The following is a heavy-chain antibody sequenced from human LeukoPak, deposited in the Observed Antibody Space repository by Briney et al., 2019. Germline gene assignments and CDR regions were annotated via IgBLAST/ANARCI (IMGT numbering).Heavy chain of an antibody. CDR1: GFTFSSYS. V-gene: IGHV3-21*01. J-gene: IGHJ4*02. CDR3: ASAFWSGYTDY. Sequence: PGGSLRLSCAASGFTFSSYSMNWVRQAPGKGLEWVSSISSSSSYIYYAGSVKGRFTISRDNAKNSLYLQMNSLRAEDTAVYYCASAFWSGYTDYWGQGTLVTVSS. D-gene: IGHD3-3*01. CDR2: ISSSSSYI.